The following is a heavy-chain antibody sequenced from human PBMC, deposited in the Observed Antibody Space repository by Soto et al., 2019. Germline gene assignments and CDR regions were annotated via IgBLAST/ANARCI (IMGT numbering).Heavy chain of an antibody. V-gene: IGHV4-31*02. CDR2: ISYSGST. J-gene: IGHJ4*02. CDR3: ARGGVDYYDSSGYYFSPYYFDY. D-gene: IGHD3-22*01. CDR1: GGSISRCGFY. Sequence: SVTLSLACPVGGGSISRCGFYWSWNRPHPGTGLVWIGHISYSGSTYYNPSLKSRVTISVDRSKNQFSLKLSSVTAADTAVYYCARGGVDYYDSSGYYFSPYYFDYWGQGTLVTVSS.